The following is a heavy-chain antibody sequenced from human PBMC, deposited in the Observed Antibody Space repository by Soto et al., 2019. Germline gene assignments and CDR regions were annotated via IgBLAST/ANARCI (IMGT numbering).Heavy chain of an antibody. CDR3: ARCVGGSMYDNCGKYDS. V-gene: IGHV3-30*03. CDR1: GFIFSGSG. J-gene: IGHJ5*01. CDR2: ISYDGSRT. D-gene: IGHD1-20*01. Sequence: QVQLVESGGGVVQPGRSLRLTCAASGFIFSGSGMHWVRQAPGKGLEWVARISYDGSRTYYADSVRDRFTISRDNGQNTLYLQMNSLRAEDTAVYFCARCVGGSMYDNCGKYDSWGQGTLVIVSS.